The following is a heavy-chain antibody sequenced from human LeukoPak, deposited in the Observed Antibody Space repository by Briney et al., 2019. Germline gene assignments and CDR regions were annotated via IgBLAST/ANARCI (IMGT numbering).Heavy chain of an antibody. J-gene: IGHJ4*02. D-gene: IGHD3-3*01. CDR3: ARVGNRFLEWFSI. CDR1: GFTFSSYW. Sequence: GGSLRLSCAASGFTFSSYWMSWVRQAPGKGLEWVANIKQDGSEKYYVDSVKGRFTISRDNAKNSLYLQMNSLRAEDTAVYYCARVGNRFLEWFSIWGQGTLVTVSS. V-gene: IGHV3-7*01. CDR2: IKQDGSEK.